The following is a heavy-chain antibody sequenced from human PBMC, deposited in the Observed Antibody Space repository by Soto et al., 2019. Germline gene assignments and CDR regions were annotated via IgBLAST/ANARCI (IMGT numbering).Heavy chain of an antibody. J-gene: IGHJ4*02. Sequence: SETLSLTCAVYGGSFSGYYWSWIRQPPGKGLEWIGEINHSGSTNYNPSLKSRVTISVDKSKNQFSLKLSSVTAADTAVYYCAYSSSSISRPYDYWGQGTLVTVSS. CDR3: AYSSSSISRPYDY. V-gene: IGHV4-34*01. CDR2: INHSGST. D-gene: IGHD6-13*01. CDR1: GGSFSGYY.